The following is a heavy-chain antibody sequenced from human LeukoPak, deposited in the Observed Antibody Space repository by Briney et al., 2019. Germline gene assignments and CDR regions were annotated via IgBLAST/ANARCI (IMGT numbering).Heavy chain of an antibody. Sequence: NTSETLSLTCSVSGGSISSSTYYWGWIRQPPGKGLEWIGTLYYTGSTYYNPSLKSRVTISVDTSKNQFSLKLSSVTAADTAVYYCACRVDTAMVIVYWGQGILVTVSS. J-gene: IGHJ4*02. CDR2: LYYTGST. CDR3: ACRVDTAMVIVY. V-gene: IGHV4-39*01. D-gene: IGHD5-18*01. CDR1: GGSISSSTYY.